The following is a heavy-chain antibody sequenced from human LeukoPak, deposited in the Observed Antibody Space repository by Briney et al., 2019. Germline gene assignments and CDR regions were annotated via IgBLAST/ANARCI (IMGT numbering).Heavy chain of an antibody. D-gene: IGHD2-15*01. J-gene: IGHJ5*02. V-gene: IGHV1-18*01. Sequence: ASVKVSCKASGYTFTSYGISWVRQAPGQGLEWMGWISAYNGNTNYAQKLQGRVTITADESTSTAYMELSSLRSEDTAVYYCARGEEDIDVWFDPWGQGTLVTVSS. CDR1: GYTFTSYG. CDR3: ARGEEDIDVWFDP. CDR2: ISAYNGNT.